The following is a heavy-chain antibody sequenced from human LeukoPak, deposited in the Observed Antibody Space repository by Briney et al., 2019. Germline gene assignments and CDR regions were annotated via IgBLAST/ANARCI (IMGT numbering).Heavy chain of an antibody. J-gene: IGHJ4*02. CDR2: IYYSGST. Sequence: SETLSLTCTVSGDSISTSSSYWGWIRQPPGEGLEWIGSIYYSGSTYYNTSLKSRVTISVDTSKNQFSLKLSSVTAADTAVYYCARRSRIAARSIDYWGQGTLVTVSS. CDR3: ARRSRIAARSIDY. CDR1: GDSISTSSSY. V-gene: IGHV4-39*01. D-gene: IGHD6-6*01.